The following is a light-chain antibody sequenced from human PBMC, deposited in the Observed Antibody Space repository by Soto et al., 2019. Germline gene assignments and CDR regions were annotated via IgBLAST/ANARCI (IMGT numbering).Light chain of an antibody. CDR3: QQYGSSPAT. CDR1: QTVSSNF. CDR2: GAS. V-gene: IGKV3-20*01. Sequence: EIVLTQSPGTLSLSPGDRATLSCSASQTVSSNFLAWYQQRPAQAPRLLIHGASTRATGITDRFSGSVSGTDFTLTISGLEPEDFAVYDCQQYGSSPATFGQGTKVEIK. J-gene: IGKJ1*01.